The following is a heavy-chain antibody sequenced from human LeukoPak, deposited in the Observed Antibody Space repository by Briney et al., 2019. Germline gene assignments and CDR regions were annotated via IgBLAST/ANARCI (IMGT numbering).Heavy chain of an antibody. CDR1: GGSISNYY. J-gene: IGHJ5*02. CDR2: FYYSGSS. CDR3: ARDHKIFGQQLMYNWFDP. D-gene: IGHD6-13*01. Sequence: SETLSLTCTVSGGSISNYYWSWIRQPPGKGLAWIGYFYYSGSSNYNPSLKSRVTISVDTSKNQFSLKLSSVTAADTAVYYCARDHKIFGQQLMYNWFDPWGQGTLVTVSS. V-gene: IGHV4-59*01.